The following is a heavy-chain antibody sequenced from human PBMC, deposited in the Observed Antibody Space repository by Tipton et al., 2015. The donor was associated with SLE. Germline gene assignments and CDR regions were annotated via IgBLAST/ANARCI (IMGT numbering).Heavy chain of an antibody. Sequence: TLSLTCPVSGGSIRSYYWSWIRQPAGKGLEWIGRIYSSGTTNYYPSLKSRVTMSVDTSKNQFSLKLNSVTAADTAVYYCARGGCSGGSCYPYYYGMDVWGPGTTVTVSS. CDR3: ARGGCSGGSCYPYYYGMDV. CDR1: GGSIRSYY. CDR2: IYSSGTT. V-gene: IGHV4-4*07. J-gene: IGHJ6*02. D-gene: IGHD2-15*01.